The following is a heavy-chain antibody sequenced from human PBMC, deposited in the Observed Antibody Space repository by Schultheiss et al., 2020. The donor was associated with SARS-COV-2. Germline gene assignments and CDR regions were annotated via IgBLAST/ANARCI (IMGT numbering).Heavy chain of an antibody. CDR2: ISESFSFT. CDR3: VRGETLVPLGPRGMDV. Sequence: GESLKISCAASGFNFSDFYMNWIRQAPGKGLEWISYISESFSFTNYAESVKGRFTISRDNAKNSLFLQMNSLRDEDTAVYYCVRGETLVPLGPRGMDVWGKGTTVTVSS. J-gene: IGHJ6*04. V-gene: IGHV3-11*05. CDR1: GFNFSDFY. D-gene: IGHD1-26*01.